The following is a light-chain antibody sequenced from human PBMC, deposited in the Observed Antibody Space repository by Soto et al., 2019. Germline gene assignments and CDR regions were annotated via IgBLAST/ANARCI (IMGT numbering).Light chain of an antibody. J-gene: IGLJ1*01. CDR3: SSYTSSSTYV. Sequence: QSVLTQPASVSGSPGQSITISCTGTSSDVGGYNYVSWYQQHPGKAPKLMIYDVSNRPSGVSNRFSGSKSGNTASLTISGLQAEDEADYYCSSYTSSSTYVFGVGTQLTVL. V-gene: IGLV2-14*01. CDR2: DVS. CDR1: SSDVGGYNY.